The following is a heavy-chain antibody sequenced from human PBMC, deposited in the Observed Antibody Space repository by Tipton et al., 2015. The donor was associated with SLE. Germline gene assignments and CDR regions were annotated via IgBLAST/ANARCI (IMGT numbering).Heavy chain of an antibody. V-gene: IGHV4-34*01. CDR3: ARDPVEYYYGSGSYHIYGMDV. CDR2: INHSGST. Sequence: TLSLTCAVYGGSFSGYYWSWIRQPPGKGLEWIGEINHSGSTNYNPSLKSRVTISVDTSKNQFSLKLSSVTAADTAVYYCARDPVEYYYGSGSYHIYGMDVWGQGTTVTVSS. CDR1: GGSFSGYY. D-gene: IGHD3-10*01. J-gene: IGHJ6*02.